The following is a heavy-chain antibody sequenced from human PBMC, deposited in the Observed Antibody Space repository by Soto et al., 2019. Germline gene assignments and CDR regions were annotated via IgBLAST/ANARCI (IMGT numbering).Heavy chain of an antibody. D-gene: IGHD5-18*01. CDR1: GFTFSSYG. V-gene: IGHV3-30*18. J-gene: IGHJ4*02. CDR3: AKDSDSYEGTDY. CDR2: ISYDGSNK. Sequence: GGSLRLSCAASGFTFSSYGMHWVRQAPGKGLEWVAVISYDGSNKYYADSVKGRFTISRDNSKNTLYLQMNSLRAEDTAVYYCAKDSDSYEGTDYWGQGTLVTV.